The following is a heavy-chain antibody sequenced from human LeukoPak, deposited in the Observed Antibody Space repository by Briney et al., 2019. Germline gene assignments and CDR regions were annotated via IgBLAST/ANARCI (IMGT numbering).Heavy chain of an antibody. D-gene: IGHD5-18*01. CDR3: ARRYSYGYSYYYYYMDV. CDR1: GASINNSY. CDR2: INIRGNT. Sequence: SETLSLTCTVSGASINNSYWGWIRQPAGKGLEWIGHINIRGNTAYSVSLKSRVTMSVDTSKKQFSLRLNSVTGADTAVYYCARRYSYGYSYYYYYMDVWGKGTTVTISS. J-gene: IGHJ6*03. V-gene: IGHV4-4*07.